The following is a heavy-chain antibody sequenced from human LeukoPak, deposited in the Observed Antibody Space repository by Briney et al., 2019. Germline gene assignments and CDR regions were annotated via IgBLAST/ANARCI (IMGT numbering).Heavy chain of an antibody. CDR3: ARDRSGYFQN. D-gene: IGHD3-3*01. V-gene: IGHV3-7*04. J-gene: IGHJ1*01. Sequence: GGSLRLSCAASGFTFSSYWMSWVRQAPGKGLEWVANINQEGSGKYYVESVKGRFTISRDNAKNSVYLQMNSLRDEDTAVYYCARDRSGYFQNWGQGTLVTVSS. CDR2: INQEGSGK. CDR1: GFTFSSYW.